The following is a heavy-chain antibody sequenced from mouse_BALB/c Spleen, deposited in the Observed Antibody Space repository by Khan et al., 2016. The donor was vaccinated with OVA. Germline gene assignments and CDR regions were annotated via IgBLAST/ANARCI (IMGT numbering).Heavy chain of an antibody. CDR1: GYTFTSYY. V-gene: IGHV1S81*02. CDR2: INPNNGDS. Sequence: QVQLKESGAELVKPGPSVKISCKASGYTFTSYYMYWVKQRPGQGLEWIGGINPNNGDSNFNEKFKSKATLTVDKSSSTAYMQLGILTSEDSAVYYCARSGYGNPFADWGQGTLVTVSA. J-gene: IGHJ3*01. D-gene: IGHD2-1*01. CDR3: ARSGYGNPFAD.